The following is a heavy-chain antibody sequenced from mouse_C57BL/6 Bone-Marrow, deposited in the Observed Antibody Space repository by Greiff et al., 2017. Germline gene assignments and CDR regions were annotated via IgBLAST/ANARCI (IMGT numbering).Heavy chain of an antibody. CDR1: GYTFTSYW. CDR2: IYPSDSET. CDR3: ARGLYSNYDLAMDY. J-gene: IGHJ4*01. D-gene: IGHD2-5*01. V-gene: IGHV1-61*01. Sequence: QVQLQQPGAELVRPGSSVKLSCKASGYTFTSYWMDWVKQRPGQGLEWIGNIYPSDSETHYNQKFKDKATLTVDKSSSTAYMQLSSLTSEDSAVYSCARGLYSNYDLAMDYWGQGTSVTVSS.